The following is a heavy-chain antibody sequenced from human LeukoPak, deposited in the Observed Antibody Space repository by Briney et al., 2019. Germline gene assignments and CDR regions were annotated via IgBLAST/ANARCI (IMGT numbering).Heavy chain of an antibody. Sequence: PSETLSLTCTVSGGSISSRNYYWGWIRRPPGKGLGWIGSIYYSGSTYYNPSLKSRVTISVDTSKNQFSLKLSSVTAADTAVYYCARQAIQLVPDYWGQGTLVTVSS. CDR3: ARQAIQLVPDY. D-gene: IGHD1-1*01. CDR1: GGSISSRNYY. V-gene: IGHV4-39*01. CDR2: IYYSGST. J-gene: IGHJ4*02.